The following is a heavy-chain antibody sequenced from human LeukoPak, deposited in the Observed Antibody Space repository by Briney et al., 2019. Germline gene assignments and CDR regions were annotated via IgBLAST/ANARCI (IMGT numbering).Heavy chain of an antibody. Sequence: ASVKVSCKASGYTFTGYYMHWVRQAPGQGLEWMGWINPNSGGTNYAQKFQGRVTMTRDTSISTAYMELSRLRSDDTAVYYCARVCSSTSCYDDYWSQGTLVTVSS. D-gene: IGHD2-2*01. CDR1: GYTFTGYY. CDR2: INPNSGGT. CDR3: ARVCSSTSCYDDY. V-gene: IGHV1-2*02. J-gene: IGHJ4*02.